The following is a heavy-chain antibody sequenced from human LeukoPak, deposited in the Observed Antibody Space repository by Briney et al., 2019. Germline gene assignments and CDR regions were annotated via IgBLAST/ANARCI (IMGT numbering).Heavy chain of an antibody. D-gene: IGHD3-22*01. CDR3: ARARNYYDIHFDY. CDR1: GFTVSSNY. J-gene: IGHJ4*02. CDR2: IYSGGST. V-gene: IGHV3-53*01. Sequence: GGSLRLSCAASGFTVSSNYMSWVRQAPGKGLEWVSVIYSGGSTYYADSVKGRFTISRDNSKNTLYLQMNSLRAEDTAVYYCARARNYYDIHFDYWGQGTLVTVSS.